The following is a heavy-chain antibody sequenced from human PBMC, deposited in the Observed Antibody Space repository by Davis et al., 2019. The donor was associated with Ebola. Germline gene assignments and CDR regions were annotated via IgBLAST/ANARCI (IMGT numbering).Heavy chain of an antibody. D-gene: IGHD6-13*01. J-gene: IGHJ5*02. CDR1: GFTFSSYS. V-gene: IGHV3-21*01. Sequence: GGSLRLSCAVSGFTFSSYSMNWVRQAPGKGLEWVSAISSDGSYIYYADSVKGRFTISRDNARNSLYLQMTSLRADDSAVYYCASAGSAWSVGPWGQGTLVTVSS. CDR3: ASAGSAWSVGP. CDR2: ISSDGSYI.